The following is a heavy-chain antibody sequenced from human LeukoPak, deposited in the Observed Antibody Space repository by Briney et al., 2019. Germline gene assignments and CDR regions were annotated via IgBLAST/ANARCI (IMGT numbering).Heavy chain of an antibody. CDR3: ARDAGLTQLRYFDWLFDY. CDR1: GFTFSSYA. J-gene: IGHJ4*02. Sequence: GGSLRLSCAASGFTFSSYAMHWVRQAPGKGLEYVSAISSNGGSTCYANSVKGRFTISRDNSKNTLYLQMGSLRAEDMAVYYCARDAGLTQLRYFDWLFDYWGQGTLVTVSS. CDR2: ISSNGGST. V-gene: IGHV3-64*01. D-gene: IGHD3-9*01.